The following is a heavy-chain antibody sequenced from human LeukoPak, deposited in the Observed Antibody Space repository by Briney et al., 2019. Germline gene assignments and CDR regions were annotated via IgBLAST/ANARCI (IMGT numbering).Heavy chain of an antibody. V-gene: IGHV3-48*02. Sequence: PGGSLRLSCAASGFTFSNYGMNWVRQATGKGLEWVSYISSSSDATHYADSVKGRFTISRDNAKNSLYLEMNSLRDEDTAVYYCARAMRSGYDYWGQGTLVTVSA. D-gene: IGHD5-12*01. CDR3: ARAMRSGYDY. CDR2: ISSSSDAT. J-gene: IGHJ4*02. CDR1: GFTFSNYG.